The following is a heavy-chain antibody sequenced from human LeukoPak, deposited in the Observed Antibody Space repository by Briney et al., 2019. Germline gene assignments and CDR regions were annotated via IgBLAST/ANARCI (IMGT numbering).Heavy chain of an antibody. CDR1: GYTLTELS. Sequence: ASVKVSCKVSGYTLTELSMHWVRQAPGKGLEWMGGFDPEDGETIYAQKFQGRVTMTEDTSTDTAYMELSSLRPEDTAVYYCATPAELVVVNAFDYWGQGTLVTVSS. J-gene: IGHJ4*02. V-gene: IGHV1-24*01. CDR3: ATPAELVVVNAFDY. CDR2: FDPEDGET. D-gene: IGHD3-22*01.